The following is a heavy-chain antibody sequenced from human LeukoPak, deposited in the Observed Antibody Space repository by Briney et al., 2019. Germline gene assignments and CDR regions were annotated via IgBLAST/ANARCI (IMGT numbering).Heavy chain of an antibody. CDR3: AKDGVFRQWLGGWQDY. CDR2: ISSDGSNK. CDR1: GFILSSYG. D-gene: IGHD6-19*01. V-gene: IGHV3-30*18. J-gene: IGHJ4*02. Sequence: GGSLRLSCSASGFILSSYGMHWVRQAPGKGLEWVAAISSDGSNKYYADSVKGRLTISRDNSKNTLYLEMNSLRAEDTAVYFCAKDGVFRQWLGGWQDYWGQGTLVTVSS.